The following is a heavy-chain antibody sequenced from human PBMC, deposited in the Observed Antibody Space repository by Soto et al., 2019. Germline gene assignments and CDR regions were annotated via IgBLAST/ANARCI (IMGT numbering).Heavy chain of an antibody. CDR3: ARDLWGYCGTDCYPLDV. CDR2: INHSGST. Sequence: SETLSLTCAVYGGSFSGYYWSWIRQPPGKGLEWIGEINHSGSTNYNPSLKSRVTISVDTSKNQFSLQLDSVTAADTAVYYCARDLWGYCGTDCYPLDVWGQGTTVTVSS. J-gene: IGHJ6*02. D-gene: IGHD2-21*02. CDR1: GGSFSGYY. V-gene: IGHV4-34*01.